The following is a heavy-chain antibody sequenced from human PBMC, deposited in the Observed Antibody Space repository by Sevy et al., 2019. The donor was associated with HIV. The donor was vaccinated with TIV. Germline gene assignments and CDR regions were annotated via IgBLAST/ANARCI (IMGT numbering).Heavy chain of an antibody. Sequence: GGSLRLSCAASGFPFSTYALHWVRRAPGKGLEWVAVISYDGSNKYYADSVKGRFTISRDSSKNTLYLQMNSLTTEDTAVYYCARDLGSNYNNYFDPWGQGTLVTFSS. J-gene: IGHJ5*02. CDR3: ARDLGSNYNNYFDP. V-gene: IGHV3-30-3*01. D-gene: IGHD4-4*01. CDR1: GFPFSTYA. CDR2: ISYDGSNK.